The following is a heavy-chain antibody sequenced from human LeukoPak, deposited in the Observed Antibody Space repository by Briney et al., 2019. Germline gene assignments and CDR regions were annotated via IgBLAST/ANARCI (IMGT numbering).Heavy chain of an antibody. CDR3: AKGAAAGSLFDY. CDR1: GFTFSSYA. V-gene: IGHV3-30-3*01. D-gene: IGHD6-13*01. CDR2: ISYDGSNK. J-gene: IGHJ4*02. Sequence: GGSLRLSCAASGFTFSSYAMHWVRQAPGKGLEWVAVISYDGSNKYYADSVKGRFTISRDNSKNTLYLQMNSLRAEDTAVYYCAKGAAAGSLFDYWGQGTLVTVSS.